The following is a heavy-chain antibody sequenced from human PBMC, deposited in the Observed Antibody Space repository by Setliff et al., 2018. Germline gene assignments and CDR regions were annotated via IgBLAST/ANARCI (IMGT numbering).Heavy chain of an antibody. V-gene: IGHV3-48*04. CDR3: ATKAVAGT. CDR1: GFTFSSYG. D-gene: IGHD6-19*01. Sequence: GGSLRLSCAASGFTFSSYGMTWVRQAPGKGLEWISYISTSGSTIYYADSVKGRFTISRDNAKKSVDLQMNSLRAEDTAVYYCATKAVAGTGGQGTLVTVSS. J-gene: IGHJ4*02. CDR2: ISTSGSTI.